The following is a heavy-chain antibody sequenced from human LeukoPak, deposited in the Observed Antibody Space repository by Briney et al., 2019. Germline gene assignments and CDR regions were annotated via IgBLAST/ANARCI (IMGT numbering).Heavy chain of an antibody. J-gene: IGHJ4*02. CDR2: ISGSGSDT. CDR3: AKKTSGPNPFDF. Sequence: GGSLRLSCAAAGFSFSSYAMSWVRQAPGEGLEWVSGISGSGSDTTYAASVKGRLTISRDNSKNTLYLQMNSLTVEDTAMYFCAKKTSGPNPFDFWGQGALVTVSS. V-gene: IGHV3-23*01. D-gene: IGHD1-14*01. CDR1: GFSFSSYA.